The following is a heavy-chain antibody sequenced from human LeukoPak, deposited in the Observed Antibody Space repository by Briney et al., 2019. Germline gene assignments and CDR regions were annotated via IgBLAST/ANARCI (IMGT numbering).Heavy chain of an antibody. CDR1: GFTFSTYW. J-gene: IGHJ4*02. Sequence: PGGSLRLSCAASGFTFSTYWMTWVRQAPGEGLEWVANKKQGGSEKYYVDSVKGRFTISRDNAKNSLYLQMNSLRAEDTAAYYCARGYYDFWSGSYYFDSWGQGTLVTVSS. CDR2: KKQGGSEK. V-gene: IGHV3-7*01. D-gene: IGHD3-3*01. CDR3: ARGYYDFWSGSYYFDS.